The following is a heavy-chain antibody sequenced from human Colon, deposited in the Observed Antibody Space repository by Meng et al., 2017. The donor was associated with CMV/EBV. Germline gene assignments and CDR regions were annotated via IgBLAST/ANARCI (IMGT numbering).Heavy chain of an antibody. CDR1: GYSFTGYY. V-gene: IGHV1-2*02. CDR3: ASHSSYVWGSHH. D-gene: IGHD3-16*01. Sequence: QVQLVKSGAGVRMPGASMKVSCKASGYSFTGYYIHWVRQAPGQGLEWMGWMDPTTGRTDYAQKFQGTVTMTRDTSISTAYLELSRLTSDDTAVYYCASHSSYVWGSHHWGQGTLVTVSS. J-gene: IGHJ1*01. CDR2: MDPTTGRT.